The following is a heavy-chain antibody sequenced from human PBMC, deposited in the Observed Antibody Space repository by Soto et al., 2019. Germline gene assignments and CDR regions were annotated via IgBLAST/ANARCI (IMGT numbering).Heavy chain of an antibody. CDR2: ISGSGGST. J-gene: IGHJ4*02. CDR1: GFTFSSYA. D-gene: IGHD5-12*01. CDR3: AFPSRSNIVATIFNY. Sequence: GGSLRLSCAASGFTFSSYAMSWVRQAPGKGLEWVSAISGSGGSTYYADSVKGRFTISRDNSKNTLYLQMNSLRAEDTAVYYCAFPSRSNIVATIFNYWGQGTLVTVSS. V-gene: IGHV3-23*01.